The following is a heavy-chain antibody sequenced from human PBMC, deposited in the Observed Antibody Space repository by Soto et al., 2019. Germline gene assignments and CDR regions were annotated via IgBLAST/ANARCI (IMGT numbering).Heavy chain of an antibody. CDR3: AGGCILWFGEMVNWFDP. Sequence: QVQLVQSGAEVKKPGASVKVSCKASGYTFTSYDINWVRQATGQGLEWMGWMNPNSGNTGYAQKFQGRVTMTRNTSISTAYMELSSLRSEDTAVYYCAGGCILWFGEMVNWFDPWGQGTLVTVSS. CDR1: GYTFTSYD. V-gene: IGHV1-8*01. CDR2: MNPNSGNT. D-gene: IGHD3-10*01. J-gene: IGHJ5*02.